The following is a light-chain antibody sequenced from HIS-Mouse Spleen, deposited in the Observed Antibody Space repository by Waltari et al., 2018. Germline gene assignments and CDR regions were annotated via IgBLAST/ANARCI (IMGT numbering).Light chain of an antibody. Sequence: QSVLTQPPSASGTPGQRVTISCSGRSSNIGSNTVNWYQPLPGTAPNLLIYSNNQRPSGVPDRFSGSKSGTSASLAISGLQSEDEADYYCAAWDDSLNGNYVFGTGTKVTVL. CDR2: SNN. V-gene: IGLV1-44*01. CDR1: SSNIGSNT. J-gene: IGLJ1*01. CDR3: AAWDDSLNGNYV.